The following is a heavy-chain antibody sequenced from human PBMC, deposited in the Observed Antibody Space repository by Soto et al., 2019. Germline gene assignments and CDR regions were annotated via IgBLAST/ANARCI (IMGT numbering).Heavy chain of an antibody. CDR2: IFGGVGST. CDR1: GLTFRPYA. CDR3: AKDEVEGSDSVFYDYVWGRYRWTNWFDP. D-gene: IGHD3-16*02. V-gene: IGHV3-23*01. J-gene: IGHJ5*02. Sequence: WGALRLSLAASGLTFRPYALRWVRQPPGKGPVGVSAIFGGVGSTYYGDSVKGRFNISRENVKNTVYLQMNSLRAEDTVVYYCAKDEVEGSDSVFYDYVWGRYRWTNWFDPWGEGTVVTAPQ.